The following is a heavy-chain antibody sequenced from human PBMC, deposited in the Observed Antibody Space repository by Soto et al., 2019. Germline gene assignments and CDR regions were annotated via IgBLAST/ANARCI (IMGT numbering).Heavy chain of an antibody. Sequence: GESLTISCEVSGYSFTSYCIGWVPQMPGKGLEGMGTIYPGDSDTRYSPSFQGQVTISADKSISTAYLQWSSLKASDTAMYYCPKSYSSSFQGNWFDPWGQGTLVTVSS. V-gene: IGHV5-51*01. CDR1: GYSFTSYC. CDR3: PKSYSSSFQGNWFDP. CDR2: IYPGDSDT. D-gene: IGHD6-6*01. J-gene: IGHJ5*02.